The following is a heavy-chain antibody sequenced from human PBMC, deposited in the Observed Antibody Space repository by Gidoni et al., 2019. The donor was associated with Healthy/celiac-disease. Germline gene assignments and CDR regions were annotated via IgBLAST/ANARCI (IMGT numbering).Heavy chain of an antibody. D-gene: IGHD4-17*01. CDR2: IYYSGST. J-gene: IGHJ4*02. CDR3: AIELPGDDYGDRVDY. Sequence: QLQLQESGPGLVKPSETLSLTCTVSGGSISRSSYYWGWIRQPPGKGLEWIGSIYYSGSTYYNPSLKSRVTISVDTSKNQFSLKLSSVTAADTAVYYCAIELPGDDYGDRVDYWGQGTLVTVSS. V-gene: IGHV4-39*01. CDR1: GGSISRSSYY.